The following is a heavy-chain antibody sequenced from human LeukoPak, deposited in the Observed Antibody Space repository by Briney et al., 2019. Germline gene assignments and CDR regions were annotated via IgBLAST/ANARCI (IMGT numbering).Heavy chain of an antibody. J-gene: IGHJ4*02. V-gene: IGHV4-39*07. CDR3: AISSGWYPVFDY. CDR1: GGSISSYY. Sequence: SETLSLTCTVSGGSISSYYWGWIRQPPGKGLEWIGSIYYSGSTYYNPSLKSRVTISVDTSKNQFSLKLSSVTAADTAVYYCAISSGWYPVFDYWGQGTLVTVSS. CDR2: IYYSGST. D-gene: IGHD6-19*01.